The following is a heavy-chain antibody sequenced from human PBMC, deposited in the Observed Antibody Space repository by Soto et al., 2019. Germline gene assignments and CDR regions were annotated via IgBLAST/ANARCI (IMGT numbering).Heavy chain of an antibody. Sequence: GGSLRLSCAASGFTFSSYAMHWVRQAPGKGLEWVAVISYDGSNKYYADSVKGRFTISRDNSKNTLYLQMNSLRAEDTAVYYCARDRLSSWGVRADYYYYGMDVSGQGTTVTVSS. D-gene: IGHD6-13*01. V-gene: IGHV3-30-3*01. CDR2: ISYDGSNK. J-gene: IGHJ6*02. CDR1: GFTFSSYA. CDR3: ARDRLSSWGVRADYYYYGMDV.